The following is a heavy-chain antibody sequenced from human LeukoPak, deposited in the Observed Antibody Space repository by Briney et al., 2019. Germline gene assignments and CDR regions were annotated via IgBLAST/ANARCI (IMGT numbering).Heavy chain of an antibody. J-gene: IGHJ5*02. D-gene: IGHD4-17*01. V-gene: IGHV4-59*01. CDR3: ARAVTTGVDWFDP. CDR1: GGSITNYY. Sequence: PSETLSLTCTVSGGSITNYYWNWIRQPPGKGLEWIGCIYHSGSTNYNPSLKSRLTMSIDSSKKQFSLKLGSVTSADTAVYYCARAVTTGVDWFDPWGQGTLVTVSS. CDR2: IYHSGST.